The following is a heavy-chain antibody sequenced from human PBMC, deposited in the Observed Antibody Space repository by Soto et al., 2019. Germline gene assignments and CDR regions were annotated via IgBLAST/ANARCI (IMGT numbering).Heavy chain of an antibody. Sequence: EVQLVQSGAEVKTPGESLRISCKGSGFSFTSYYISWVRQMSGKGLEWMGRIDPDDSETNYSPSFQGHVTISADKSISTAYLQWSGLKASDTAIYYCARPDYGVLTAYRYWGQGTLVTVSS. CDR1: GFSFTSYY. V-gene: IGHV5-10-1*01. CDR2: IDPDDSET. J-gene: IGHJ4*02. CDR3: ARPDYGVLTAYRY. D-gene: IGHD3-9*01.